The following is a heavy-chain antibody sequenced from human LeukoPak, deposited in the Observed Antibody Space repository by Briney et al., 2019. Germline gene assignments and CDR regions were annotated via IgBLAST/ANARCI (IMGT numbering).Heavy chain of an antibody. CDR2: IYPGDSGT. CDR1: GSIFTSYW. CDR3: ARLKGGSYFDY. Sequence: GASLQISCEGAGSIFTSYWIGCVRPLAGKRLEWIGIIYPGDSGTRDRPSFLGQVTISADKSISTAYLQWSSLKASVTAMYYCARLKGGSYFDYWGQGSLVTVSS. D-gene: IGHD1-26*01. J-gene: IGHJ4*02. V-gene: IGHV5-51*01.